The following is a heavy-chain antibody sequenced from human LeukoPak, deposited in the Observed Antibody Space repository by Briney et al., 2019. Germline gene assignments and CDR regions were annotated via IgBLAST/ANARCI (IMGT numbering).Heavy chain of an antibody. CDR3: ARPEERHPYYFDY. V-gene: IGHV3-30*03. CDR1: GFTFSSYG. CDR2: ISYDGSNK. Sequence: GGSLRLSCAASGFTFSSYGMHWVRQAPGKGLEWVAVISYDGSNKYYADSVKGRFTISRDNSKNTLYLQMNSLRAEDTAVYYCARPEERHPYYFDYWGQGTLVTVSS. D-gene: IGHD6-25*01. J-gene: IGHJ4*02.